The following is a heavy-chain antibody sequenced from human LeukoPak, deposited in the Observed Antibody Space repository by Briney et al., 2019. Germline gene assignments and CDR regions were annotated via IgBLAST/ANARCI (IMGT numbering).Heavy chain of an antibody. J-gene: IGHJ6*03. V-gene: IGHV4-4*07. CDR2: IYTSGST. Sequence: KTSETLSLTCTVSGGSISSYYWSWIRQPAGKGLEWIGRIYTSGSTNYNPSLKSRVTMSVDTSKNQFSLKPSSVTAADTAVYYCARGAADQYYYYYMDVWGKGTTVTISS. D-gene: IGHD6-13*01. CDR1: GGSISSYY. CDR3: ARGAADQYYYYYMDV.